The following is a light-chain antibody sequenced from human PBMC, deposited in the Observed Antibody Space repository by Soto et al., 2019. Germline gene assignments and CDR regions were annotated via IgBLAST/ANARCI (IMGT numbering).Light chain of an antibody. Sequence: IVLTQSPATLSLTPGERATLSCRASQSVSSNLAWYQQQPGQAPRLLIYGASSRATGIPDRFSGSGSGTDFTLTISRLEPEDFAVYYCQQYGSSSWTFGQGTKVDI. CDR1: QSVSSN. J-gene: IGKJ1*01. CDR3: QQYGSSSWT. CDR2: GAS. V-gene: IGKV3-20*01.